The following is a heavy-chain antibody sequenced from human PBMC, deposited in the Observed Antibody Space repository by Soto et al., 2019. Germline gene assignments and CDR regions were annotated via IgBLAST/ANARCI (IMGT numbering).Heavy chain of an antibody. J-gene: IGHJ3*02. Sequence: ASVKVSCKASGYTFTSYGISWVRQAPGQGLEWMGWISAYNGNTNYAQKLQGRVTMTTDTSTSTAYMELRSLRSDDTAVYYCASDLLNWELLWEHDASDIWGQGTMVTVSS. V-gene: IGHV1-18*04. CDR1: GYTFTSYG. D-gene: IGHD1-26*01. CDR2: ISAYNGNT. CDR3: ASDLLNWELLWEHDASDI.